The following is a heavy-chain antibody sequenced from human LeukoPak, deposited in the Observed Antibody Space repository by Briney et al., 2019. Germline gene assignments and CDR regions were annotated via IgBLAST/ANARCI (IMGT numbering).Heavy chain of an antibody. Sequence: GGSLRLSCAASGFTFSNSAMSWVRQAPGKGLEWVASLSGSGVTTYYADSVKGRFTISRDNSKNTLYLQMNSLRAEDTAVYYCALLFLYGSGSYKYWGQGTLVTVSS. CDR3: ALLFLYGSGSYKY. CDR1: GFTFSNSA. J-gene: IGHJ4*02. CDR2: LSGSGVTT. V-gene: IGHV3-23*01. D-gene: IGHD3-10*01.